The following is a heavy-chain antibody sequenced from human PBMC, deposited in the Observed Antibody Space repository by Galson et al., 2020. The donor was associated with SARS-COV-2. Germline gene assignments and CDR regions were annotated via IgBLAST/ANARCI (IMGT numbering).Heavy chain of an antibody. CDR1: GYSISTTNY. V-gene: IGHV4-38-2*02. CDR2: IYPNGRT. J-gene: IGHJ2*01. Sequence: SETLSLTCTVSGYSISTTNYWGWVRQPPGKGLEWIGSIYPNGRTYYNPSLKSRVTISVDTSKNQFSLRLDSVTAADTALYYCARQGVTMIVVVTVAGWYFDLWGRGTLVTGSS. CDR3: ARQGVTMIVVVTVAGWYFDL. D-gene: IGHD3-22*01.